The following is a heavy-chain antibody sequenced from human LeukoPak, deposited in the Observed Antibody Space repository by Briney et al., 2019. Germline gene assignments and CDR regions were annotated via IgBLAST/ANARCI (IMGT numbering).Heavy chain of an antibody. CDR2: INTNTENP. Sequence: SVKVSCKASGYTFASYSMNWVRPAPGQGLEWLGWINTNTENPTYAQGFTGRFVFTLDTSVNTAYLQISSLKAEDTAVYYCARVVHPYDYESSGLTYDAFDIWGQGTMVTVSS. CDR1: GYTFASYS. V-gene: IGHV7-4-1*02. CDR3: ARVVHPYDYESSGLTYDAFDI. D-gene: IGHD3-22*01. J-gene: IGHJ3*02.